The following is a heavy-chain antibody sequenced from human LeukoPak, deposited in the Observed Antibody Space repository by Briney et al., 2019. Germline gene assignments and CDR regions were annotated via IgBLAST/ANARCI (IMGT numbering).Heavy chain of an antibody. Sequence: GGSLRLSCAASGFTFSSYAMSWVRQAPGKGLEWVSVISGSGGTTYYADSVKGRFIISRDNSKNTLYLQMNSLRAEDTAVYYCTKKSGSYAYYYYYYMDVWGKGTTVTVSS. CDR2: ISGSGGTT. CDR3: TKKSGSYAYYYYYYMDV. V-gene: IGHV3-23*01. D-gene: IGHD1-26*01. J-gene: IGHJ6*03. CDR1: GFTFSSYA.